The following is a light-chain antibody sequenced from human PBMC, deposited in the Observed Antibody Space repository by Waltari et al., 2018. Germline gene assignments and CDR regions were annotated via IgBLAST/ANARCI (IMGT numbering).Light chain of an antibody. CDR3: QQYDKWPYT. CDR2: GAS. CDR1: QDFNSN. Sequence: EIVMTQSPATLPVSPGERATVSCRASQDFNSNLAWYQQKHGQAPRLLIYGASTRATGTPARFSGSASGTEFTLTISSLQSEDFAIYYCQQYDKWPYTFGQGTKLEIK. V-gene: IGKV3-15*01. J-gene: IGKJ2*01.